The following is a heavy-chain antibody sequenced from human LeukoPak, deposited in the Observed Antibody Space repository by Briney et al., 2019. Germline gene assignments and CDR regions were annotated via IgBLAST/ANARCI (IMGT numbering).Heavy chain of an antibody. J-gene: IGHJ4*02. Sequence: GGCLRLSCAASGFTFSSYWMHWVRQAPGKGLVWVSRISRDGSRTSYADSVKGRFTISRDNAKNTLYLQMNSLRAEDTAVYYCARDSADCTGGSCYFVYWGQGTLVNISA. D-gene: IGHD2-8*02. V-gene: IGHV3-74*01. CDR1: GFTFSSYW. CDR3: ARDSADCTGGSCYFVY. CDR2: ISRDGSRT.